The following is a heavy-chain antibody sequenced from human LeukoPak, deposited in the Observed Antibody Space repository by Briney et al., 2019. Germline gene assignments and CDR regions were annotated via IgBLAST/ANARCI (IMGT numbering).Heavy chain of an antibody. V-gene: IGHV4-38-2*01. CDR2: IYHSGST. CDR1: GYSISSGYY. Sequence: PSETLSLTCAVSGYSISSGYYWGWIRQPPGQGLECIGSIYHSGSTYYNPSLKSRVTISVDTSRNQFSLKLSSVTAADTAVYYCASQSIAAHWFDPWGQGTLVTVSS. J-gene: IGHJ5*02. CDR3: ASQSIAAHWFDP. D-gene: IGHD6-6*01.